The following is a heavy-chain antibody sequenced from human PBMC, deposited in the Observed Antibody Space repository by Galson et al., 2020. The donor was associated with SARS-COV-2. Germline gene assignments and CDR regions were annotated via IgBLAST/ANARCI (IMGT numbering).Heavy chain of an antibody. CDR1: GFTFSSDT. CDR3: ARGRDHAFDI. Sequence: GGSLRLSCAASGFTFSSDTMNWVRQAPGKGLEWVSAISTRYGYIYYADSMKGRFTISREDATNSLYLQMDSLTAEDTAVYYCARGRDHAFDIWGQGTLVTVSS. CDR2: ISTRYGYI. V-gene: IGHV3-21*01. J-gene: IGHJ3*02.